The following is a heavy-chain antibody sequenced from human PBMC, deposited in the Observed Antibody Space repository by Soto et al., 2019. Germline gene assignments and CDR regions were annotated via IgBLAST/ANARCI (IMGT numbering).Heavy chain of an antibody. Sequence: GGSLRLSCAASGFTFSSYSMNWVRQAPGKGLEWVSSISSSSSYIYYADSVKGRFTISRDNAKNSLYLQMNSLRAEDTAVYYCARVREYSKTPLGRGSYYYYGMDVWGQGTTVTVSS. J-gene: IGHJ6*02. CDR3: ARVREYSKTPLGRGSYYYYGMDV. D-gene: IGHD6-6*01. V-gene: IGHV3-21*01. CDR2: ISSSSSYI. CDR1: GFTFSSYS.